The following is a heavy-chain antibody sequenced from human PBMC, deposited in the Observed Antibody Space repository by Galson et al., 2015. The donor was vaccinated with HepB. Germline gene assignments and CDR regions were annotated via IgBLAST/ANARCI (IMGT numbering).Heavy chain of an antibody. CDR3: TTFYITMVRPH. D-gene: IGHD3-10*01. Sequence: SLRLSCAASGFTFSNAWMSWVRQAPGKGLEWVGRIKSKADGGTTDYAAPVKARFTISRDDLKNTLYLQMNSLKTEDTAVYYCTTFYITMVRPHWGQGTLVTVSS. V-gene: IGHV3-15*01. CDR2: IKSKADGGTT. CDR1: GFTFSNAW. J-gene: IGHJ4*02.